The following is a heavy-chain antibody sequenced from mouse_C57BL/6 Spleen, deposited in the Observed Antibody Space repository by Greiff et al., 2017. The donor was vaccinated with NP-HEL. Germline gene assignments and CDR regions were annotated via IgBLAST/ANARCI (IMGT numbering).Heavy chain of an antibody. CDR2: IDPSDSET. Sequence: QVQLQQPGAELVRPGSSVKLSCKASGYTFTSYWMHWVKQRPIQGLEWIGNIDPSDSETHYNQKFKDKATLTVDKSSSTAYMQLSSLTSEDSAVYYCPTPYDREYYYAMDYWGQGTSVTVSS. V-gene: IGHV1-52*01. CDR3: PTPYDREYYYAMDY. D-gene: IGHD2-12*01. CDR1: GYTFTSYW. J-gene: IGHJ4*01.